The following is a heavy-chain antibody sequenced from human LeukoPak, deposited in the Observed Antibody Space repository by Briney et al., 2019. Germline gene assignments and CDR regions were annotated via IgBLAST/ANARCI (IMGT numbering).Heavy chain of an antibody. CDR3: AKGGTYLFDY. D-gene: IGHD2-2*02. V-gene: IGHV3-30*02. Sequence: GGSLRLSCAASGFTFSSHGMHWVRQAPGKGLEWVAFIRYDGSNKYYADSVKGRFTISRDNSKNTLYLQMNSLRAEDAAVYYCAKGGTYLFDYWGQGTLVTVSS. CDR1: GFTFSSHG. J-gene: IGHJ4*02. CDR2: IRYDGSNK.